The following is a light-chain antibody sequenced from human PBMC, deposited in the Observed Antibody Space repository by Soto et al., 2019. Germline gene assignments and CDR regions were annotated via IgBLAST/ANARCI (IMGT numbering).Light chain of an antibody. J-gene: IGKJ5*01. Sequence: TLSVSPGERATLSCWASETVATNLAWYQQKPGQAPRLLISGASTRAAGIPDRFSGSGSETDFTLTISRLEPEDFALYYCQQYGSSAPITFGQGTRLEIK. CDR1: ETVATN. V-gene: IGKV3-20*01. CDR2: GAS. CDR3: QQYGSSAPIT.